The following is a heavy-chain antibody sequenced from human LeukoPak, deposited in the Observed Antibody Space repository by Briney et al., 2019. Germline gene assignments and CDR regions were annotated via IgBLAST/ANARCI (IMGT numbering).Heavy chain of an antibody. CDR3: ARGYGPAGPYYYYMHV. CDR1: GFTFSTYG. J-gene: IGHJ6*03. D-gene: IGHD5-18*01. Sequence: GGSLRLSCAASGFTFSTYGMSWVRQAPGKGLEWVSAISGSGDSTYYTDSVKGRFTISRDNSKNTLYLQMNSLRAEDTAVYYCARGYGPAGPYYYYMHVWGKGTTATVSS. CDR2: ISGSGDST. V-gene: IGHV3-23*01.